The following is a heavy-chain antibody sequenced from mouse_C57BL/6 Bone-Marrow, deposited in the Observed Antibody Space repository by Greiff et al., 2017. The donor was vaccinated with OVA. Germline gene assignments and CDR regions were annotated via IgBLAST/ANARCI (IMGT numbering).Heavy chain of an antibody. CDR2: IDPENGDT. Sequence: EVQLQQSGAELVRPGASVKLSCTASGFNFTDDYMHWVKQRPEQGLEWIGWIDPENGDTEYASKFQGKATLTADTSSNTAYLQLSRLTSEDTAVYYCTTHPRYGGYEDMDYWGQGTAVTVSS. CDR1: GFNFTDDY. CDR3: TTHPRYGGYEDMDY. D-gene: IGHD2-3*01. V-gene: IGHV14-4*01. J-gene: IGHJ4*01.